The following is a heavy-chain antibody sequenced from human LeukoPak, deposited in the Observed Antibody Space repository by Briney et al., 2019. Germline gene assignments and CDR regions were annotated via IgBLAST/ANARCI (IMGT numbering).Heavy chain of an antibody. CDR2: IYYSGST. CDR1: GGSISSYY. V-gene: IGHV4-59*01. CDR3: ARAPGIFGVLTNVPFDY. D-gene: IGHD3-3*01. J-gene: IGHJ4*02. Sequence: SETLSLTCTVSGGSISSYYWSWIRQPPGKGLEWIGYIYYSGSTNYNPSLKSRVTISVDTSKNQFSLKMSSVTAADTAVYYCARAPGIFGVLTNVPFDYWGQGTLVTVSS.